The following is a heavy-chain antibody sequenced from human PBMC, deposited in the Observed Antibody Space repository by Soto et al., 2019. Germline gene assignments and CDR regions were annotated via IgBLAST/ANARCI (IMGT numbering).Heavy chain of an antibody. CDR2: MTGSGGFT. D-gene: IGHD1-26*01. CDR3: AKGRQWELPLDY. J-gene: IGHJ4*02. V-gene: IGHV3-23*01. Sequence: PGGSLRLSCAASGFSFSAYAMSWVRQAPGKGLEWVSGMTGSGGFTYYADSVKGRFTISRDNSKNTLYVQMNSLRAEDTAVYYCAKGRQWELPLDYWGQGTLVTVSS. CDR1: GFSFSAYA.